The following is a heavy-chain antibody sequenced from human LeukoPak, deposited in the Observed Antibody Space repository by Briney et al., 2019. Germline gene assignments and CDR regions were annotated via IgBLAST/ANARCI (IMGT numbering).Heavy chain of an antibody. CDR2: ISSTGTYM. CDR3: AELGITMIGGV. D-gene: IGHD3-10*02. CDR1: GFTFSSYS. J-gene: IGHJ6*04. V-gene: IGHV3-21*01. Sequence: GGSLRLSCAASGFTFSSYSMNWVRQPPGKGLEWVSSISSTGTYMFYADSVKGRFTVSRDNAKNSLFLQMNTLRAEDTAVYYCAELGITMIGGVWGKGTTVTISS.